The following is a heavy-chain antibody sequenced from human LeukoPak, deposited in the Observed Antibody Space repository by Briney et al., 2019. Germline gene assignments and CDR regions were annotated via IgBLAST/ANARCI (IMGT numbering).Heavy chain of an antibody. CDR3: ARDLVHHRLLATAYNWFDP. V-gene: IGHV1-2*02. CDR1: GYTFTGYY. Sequence: ASVKVSCKASGYTFTGYYIHWVRQAPGQGLEWMGWINPNSGGTNYAQKFLGRVTMTRDTSISTAYMALSSLRSDDTAVYYCARDLVHHRLLATAYNWFDPWGQGTLVTVSS. D-gene: IGHD3-16*01. J-gene: IGHJ5*02. CDR2: INPNSGGT.